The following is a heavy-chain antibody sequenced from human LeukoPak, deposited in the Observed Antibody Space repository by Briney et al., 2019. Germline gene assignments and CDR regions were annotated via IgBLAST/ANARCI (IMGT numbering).Heavy chain of an antibody. D-gene: IGHD2-2*01. V-gene: IGHV4-31*03. Sequence: PSETLSLTCTVSGGSISSGGYYWSWIRQHPGKGLEWIGYIYYSGSTYYNPSLKSRVTISVDTSKNQFSLKLSSVTAADTAVYYCARVGPAARQVDYWGQGTLVTVSS. CDR3: ARVGPAARQVDY. J-gene: IGHJ4*02. CDR2: IYYSGST. CDR1: GGSISSGGYY.